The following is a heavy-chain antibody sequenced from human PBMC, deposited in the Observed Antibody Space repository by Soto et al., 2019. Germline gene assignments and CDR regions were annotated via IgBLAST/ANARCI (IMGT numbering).Heavy chain of an antibody. D-gene: IGHD3-22*01. CDR3: ARGLPCDSCDNF. J-gene: IGHJ4*02. V-gene: IGHV1-8*01. CDR1: GYTFTDFD. Sequence: QVQLVQSGAEVKKPGASVKVSCKASGYTFTDFDINWVRQATGQGPEWMGWVNPKSGNAGYAPKFQGRVSMTRDTSTNTVYMEMSSLRYEDTAMYYCARGLPCDSCDNFWGQVTLVTVSS. CDR2: VNPKSGNA.